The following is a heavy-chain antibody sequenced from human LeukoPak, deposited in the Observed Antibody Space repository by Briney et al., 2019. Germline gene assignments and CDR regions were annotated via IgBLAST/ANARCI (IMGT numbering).Heavy chain of an antibody. CDR1: GFTFNTYN. CDR2: ISWNGAT. CDR3: VKERGTSGYFDY. Sequence: GGSLRLSCAGSGFTFNTYNMNWVRQAPGKGLEWVSLISWNGATYYADSVRGRFTISRDNSKNSLYLQMNSLRTEDTALYYCVKERGTSGYFDYWGQGTLVTVSS. J-gene: IGHJ4*02. V-gene: IGHV3-43*01. D-gene: IGHD3-10*01.